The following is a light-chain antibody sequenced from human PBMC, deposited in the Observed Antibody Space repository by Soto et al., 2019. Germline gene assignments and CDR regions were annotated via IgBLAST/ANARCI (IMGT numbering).Light chain of an antibody. CDR2: EVT. Sequence: QPVLTQPPSASGSPGQSVTISCTGTSSDVGGYNYVSWYQQHPDKAPRLMIYEVTKRPSGVPDRFSGSKSGNTASLTVSGLQAEDEADYYCSSYAGSDNLGVFGTGTKVNVL. CDR3: SSYAGSDNLGV. V-gene: IGLV2-8*01. J-gene: IGLJ1*01. CDR1: SSDVGGYNY.